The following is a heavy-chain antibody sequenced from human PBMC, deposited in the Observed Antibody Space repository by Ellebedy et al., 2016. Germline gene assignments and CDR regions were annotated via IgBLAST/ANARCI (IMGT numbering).Heavy chain of an antibody. CDR3: ARSNYYGSGPQFDP. CDR2: IHYSGST. Sequence: SETLSLXXTVSGASINNYYWSWIRQSPGKGLEWIGYIHYSGSTYYNPSLKSRVTISVDTSKNQFSLKLSSVTAADTAVYYCARSNYYGSGPQFDPWGQGTLVTVSS. D-gene: IGHD3-10*01. CDR1: GASINNYY. J-gene: IGHJ5*02. V-gene: IGHV4-59*12.